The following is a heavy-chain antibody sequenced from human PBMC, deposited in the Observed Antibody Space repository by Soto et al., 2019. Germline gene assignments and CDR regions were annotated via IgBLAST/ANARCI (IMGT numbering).Heavy chain of an antibody. CDR3: ARAGKGYSYGHDAFDI. CDR1: GFTFSDYY. J-gene: IGHJ3*02. CDR2: ISSSGSTI. D-gene: IGHD5-18*01. Sequence: GGSLRLSCAASGFTFSDYYMSWIRQAPGKGLEWVSYISSSGSTIYYADSVKGRFTISRDNAKNSLYLQMSSLRAEDTAVYYCARAGKGYSYGHDAFDIWGQGTMVTVSS. V-gene: IGHV3-11*01.